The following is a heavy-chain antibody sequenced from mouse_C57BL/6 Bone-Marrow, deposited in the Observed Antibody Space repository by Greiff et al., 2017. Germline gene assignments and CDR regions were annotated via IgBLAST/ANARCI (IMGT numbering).Heavy chain of an antibody. J-gene: IGHJ3*01. CDR1: GYTFTSYW. D-gene: IGHD2-5*01. CDR3: ARDRYSRAY. Sequence: QVQLQQPGAELVKPGASVKLSCKASGYTFTSYWMQWVKQRPGQGLEWIGEIDPSDSYTNYNQKFKGKATLTVDTSSSTAYMQLSSLTSEDSAVYYCARDRYSRAYWGRGTLVTVSA. CDR2: IDPSDSYT. V-gene: IGHV1-50*01.